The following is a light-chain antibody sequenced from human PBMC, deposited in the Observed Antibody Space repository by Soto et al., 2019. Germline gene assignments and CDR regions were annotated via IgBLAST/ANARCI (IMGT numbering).Light chain of an antibody. CDR1: NSDVGAYNF. CDR2: EVS. J-gene: IGLJ1*01. CDR3: SSYAGSNSFV. Sequence: SVLTQPASGSGSPGQSITISCAGTNSDVGAYNFVSWYQHHPGTAPKLMIYEVSKRPSGVPDRFSGSKSGNTASLTVSGLQAEDEADYYCSSYAGSNSFVFATGTKVTVL. V-gene: IGLV2-8*01.